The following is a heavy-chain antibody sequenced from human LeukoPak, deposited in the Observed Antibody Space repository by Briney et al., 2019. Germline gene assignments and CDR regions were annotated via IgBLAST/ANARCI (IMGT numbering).Heavy chain of an antibody. V-gene: IGHV1-2*02. J-gene: IGHJ4*02. CDR3: ARDLGSGWIIVDY. Sequence: ASVKLSCKASGYTFTGYYIHWVRQAPGQGLEWMGWINPNSGGTNSAQKFQGRVTLTRDTSISTAYLELSSLRSDDTAVYYCARDLGSGWIIVDYWGEGTLVTVSS. CDR2: INPNSGGT. D-gene: IGHD6-19*01. CDR1: GYTFTGYY.